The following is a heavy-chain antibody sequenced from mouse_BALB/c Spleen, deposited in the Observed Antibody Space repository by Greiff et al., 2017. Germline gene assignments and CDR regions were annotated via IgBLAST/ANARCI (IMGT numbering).Heavy chain of an antibody. J-gene: IGHJ3*01. V-gene: IGHV2-3*01. CDR3: AKPEDYGYEAWFAY. CDR1: GFSLPSYG. CDR2: IWGDGST. Sequence: VKLVESGPGLVAPSQSLSITCTVSGFSLPSYGVSWVRQPPGKGLEWLGVIWGDGSTNYHSALISRLSISKDNSKSQVFLKLNSLQTDDTATYYCAKPEDYGYEAWFAYWGQGTLVTVSA. D-gene: IGHD2-2*01.